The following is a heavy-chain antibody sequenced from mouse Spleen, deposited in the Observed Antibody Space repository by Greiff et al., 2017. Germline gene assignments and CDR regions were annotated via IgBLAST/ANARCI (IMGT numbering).Heavy chain of an antibody. CDR3: AKTSPLYYAMDY. J-gene: IGHJ4*01. CDR1: GFSLTSYG. Sequence: VKLQESGPSLVQPSQSLSITCTVSGFSLTSYGVHWVRQSPGKGLEWLGVIWRGGSTDYNAAFMSRLSITKDNSKSQVFFKMNSLQADDTAIYYCAKTSPLYYAMDYWGQGTSVTVSS. V-gene: IGHV2-5-1*01. CDR2: IWRGGST.